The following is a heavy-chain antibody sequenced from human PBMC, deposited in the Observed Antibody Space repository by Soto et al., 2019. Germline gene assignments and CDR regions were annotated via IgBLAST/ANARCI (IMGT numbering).Heavy chain of an antibody. Sequence: QLQLQESGPGLVKPSETLSLTCTVSAGSISRSNYYWGWIRQPPGKGLEWIGSMYSSGNTDYNPSLKSRVTISVDTSKNQFSLKLTSVTAADTAVYYCARQTYDSRGYYYGAWGQGTLVTVSS. CDR1: AGSISRSNYY. J-gene: IGHJ5*02. D-gene: IGHD3-22*01. CDR3: ARQTYDSRGYYYGA. V-gene: IGHV4-39*01. CDR2: MYSSGNT.